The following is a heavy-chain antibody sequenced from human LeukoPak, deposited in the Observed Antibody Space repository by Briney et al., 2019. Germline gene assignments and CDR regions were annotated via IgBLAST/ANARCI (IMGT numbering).Heavy chain of an antibody. CDR3: GKGRFWFDP. Sequence: TSETLSLTCTVPGGSISSGDYYWSWIRQPPGKGLEWIGYIYYSGSTYYNPSLKSRVTISVDTSKNQFSLKLSSVTAADTAVYYCGKGRFWFDPWGQGTLVTVPS. J-gene: IGHJ5*02. CDR2: IYYSGST. CDR1: GGSISSGDYY. V-gene: IGHV4-30-4*08.